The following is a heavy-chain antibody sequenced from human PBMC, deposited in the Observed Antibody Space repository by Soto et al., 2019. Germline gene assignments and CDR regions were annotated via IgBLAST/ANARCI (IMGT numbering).Heavy chain of an antibody. D-gene: IGHD5-18*01. CDR2: MNPNSGNT. Sequence: ASVKVSCKASGYTFTSYDINWVRQATGQGLEWMGWMNPNSGNTGYAQKFQGRVTMTRNTSISTVYMELNSLRAEDTAVYYCARDPLWGTAMVLWYFDLWGRGTLVTVSS. CDR1: GYTFTSYD. V-gene: IGHV1-8*01. CDR3: ARDPLWGTAMVLWYFDL. J-gene: IGHJ2*01.